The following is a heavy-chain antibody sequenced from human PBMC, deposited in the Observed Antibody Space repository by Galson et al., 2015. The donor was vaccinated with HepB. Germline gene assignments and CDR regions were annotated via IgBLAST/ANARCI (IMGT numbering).Heavy chain of an antibody. V-gene: IGHV3-30*02. D-gene: IGHD6-13*01. J-gene: IGHJ4*02. CDR1: AFTFSNYG. CDR3: AKDGGAGDSSSGSIDY. Sequence: SLRLSCAASAFTFSNYGMHWVRQAPGKGLEWVAYIRNDGGNQHYADSVKGRFTISRDNSKNTLYLQINGLRPEDTAFYSCAKDGGAGDSSSGSIDYWGQGTLVTVSS. CDR2: IRNDGGNQ.